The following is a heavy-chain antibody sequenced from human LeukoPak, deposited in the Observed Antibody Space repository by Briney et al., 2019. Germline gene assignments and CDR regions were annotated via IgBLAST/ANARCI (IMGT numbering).Heavy chain of an antibody. D-gene: IGHD2-21*02. CDR2: ISGSGGST. V-gene: IGHV3-23*01. J-gene: IGHJ4*02. Sequence: PGGSLRLSCAASGFTFSSYAMSWVRQAPGKGLEWVSAISGSGGSTYYADSVKGRFTISRDNSKNTLYLQMNSLRAEDTAVYYCAKRIQDAAYCGGDCYSYGYWGQGTLVTVSS. CDR3: AKRIQDAAYCGGDCYSYGY. CDR1: GFTFSSYA.